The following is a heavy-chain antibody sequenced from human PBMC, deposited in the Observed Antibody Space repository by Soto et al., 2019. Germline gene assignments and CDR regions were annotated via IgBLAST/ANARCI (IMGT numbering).Heavy chain of an antibody. J-gene: IGHJ4*02. D-gene: IGHD3-3*01. Sequence: QVQLVQSGAEVKKPGASVKVSCKASGYTFTSYGISWVRQAPGQGLEWMGWISAYNGNTNYAQKLQGRVTMTTDTSTRTAYMELRSLRSDDTAVYYCARKYDLFSRSGYSADFDYWGQGTLVTVSS. CDR2: ISAYNGNT. CDR3: ARKYDLFSRSGYSADFDY. CDR1: GYTFTSYG. V-gene: IGHV1-18*01.